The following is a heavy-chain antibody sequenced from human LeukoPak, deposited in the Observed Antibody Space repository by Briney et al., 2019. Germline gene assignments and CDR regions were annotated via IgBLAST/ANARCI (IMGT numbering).Heavy chain of an antibody. CDR3: VTAPYGDYYYYMDV. Sequence: QTGGSLRLSCAASGFTFISYAIHWVRQAPGKGLEWVAVISFHGTDIYADSVKGRFTISRDNSKNTLYLQMNSLRAEDTAVYYCVTAPYGDYYYYMDVWGKGTTVTISS. CDR1: GFTFISYA. J-gene: IGHJ6*03. V-gene: IGHV3-30*04. CDR2: ISFHGTD. D-gene: IGHD4-17*01.